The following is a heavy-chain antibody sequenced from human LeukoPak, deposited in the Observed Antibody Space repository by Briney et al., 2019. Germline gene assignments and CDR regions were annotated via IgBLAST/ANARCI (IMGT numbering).Heavy chain of an antibody. Sequence: GGSLRLSCAASGFTFSSYSMNWVRQAPGKGLEWVSSISSSSSYIYYADSVKGRFTISRDNAKNSLYLQMNSLRAEDTAVYYCASPPVTIFXEXXXXXXXDXWGQXXTXTVSS. J-gene: IGHJ6*02. CDR1: GFTFSSYS. D-gene: IGHD3-3*01. CDR2: ISSSSSYI. CDR3: ASPPVTIFXEXXXXXXXDX. V-gene: IGHV3-21*01.